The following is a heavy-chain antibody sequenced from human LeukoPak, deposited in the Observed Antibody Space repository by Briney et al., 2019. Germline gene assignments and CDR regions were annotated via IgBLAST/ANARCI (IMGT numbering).Heavy chain of an antibody. CDR3: ASSLQYGYYCYMDV. Sequence: PGGSLRLSCAASGFSFSGSAMHWVRQASGKGLEWVGRIRGKVHSYATAYAASVKGRFTISRDDSKNTAYLQMNSLKTEDTAVYYCASSLQYGYYCYMDVWGKGTTVTVSS. CDR1: GFSFSGSA. CDR2: IRGKVHSYAT. J-gene: IGHJ6*03. V-gene: IGHV3-73*01. D-gene: IGHD4-11*01.